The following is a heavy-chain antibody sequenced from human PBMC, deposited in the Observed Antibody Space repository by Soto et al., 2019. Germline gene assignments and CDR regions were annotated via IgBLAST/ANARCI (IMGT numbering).Heavy chain of an antibody. CDR1: GLTFSDYS. Sequence: GGSLRLSCAASGLTFSDYSVNWVRQALGKGLEWVSSISSTSTFIYYADSVRGRFTISRDNAKNSLYLQMNSLRAEDTAAYYCTRVYGDYGTLSDYWGRGTLVTVSS. J-gene: IGHJ4*02. D-gene: IGHD4-17*01. CDR2: ISSTSTFI. V-gene: IGHV3-21*01. CDR3: TRVYGDYGTLSDY.